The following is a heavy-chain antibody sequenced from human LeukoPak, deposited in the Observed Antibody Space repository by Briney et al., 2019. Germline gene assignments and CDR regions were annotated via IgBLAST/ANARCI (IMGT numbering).Heavy chain of an antibody. Sequence: SETLSLTCSVSGASISSGSNYWGWIRQPPGKTLEWIGSIYYSGSTYHNPSLKSRVTISLDTSKNQFSLKLSSVTAADTAVYYCARVYCSGGSCYFDYWGQGTLVTVSS. CDR2: IYYSGST. CDR3: ARVYCSGGSCYFDY. V-gene: IGHV4-39*07. CDR1: GASISSGSNY. J-gene: IGHJ4*02. D-gene: IGHD2-15*01.